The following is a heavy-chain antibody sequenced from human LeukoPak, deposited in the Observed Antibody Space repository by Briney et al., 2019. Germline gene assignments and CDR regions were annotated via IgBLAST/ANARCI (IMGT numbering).Heavy chain of an antibody. J-gene: IGHJ4*02. CDR3: ARELYDFWSGYSFDY. D-gene: IGHD3-3*01. V-gene: IGHV1-69*05. CDR2: IIPIFGTA. CDR1: GGTFSSYA. Sequence: SVKVSCKASGGTFSSYAISWVRQAPGQRLEWMGRIIPIFGTANYAQKFQGRVTITTDESTSTAYMELSSLRSEDTAVYYCARELYDFWSGYSFDYWGQGTLVTVSS.